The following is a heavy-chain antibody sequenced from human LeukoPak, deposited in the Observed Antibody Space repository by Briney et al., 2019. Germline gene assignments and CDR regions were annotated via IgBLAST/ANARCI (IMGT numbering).Heavy chain of an antibody. CDR1: GFTFSSYG. Sequence: GGSLRLSCAASGFTFSSYGMHWVRQAPGKGLEWVAFIRYDESNKYYADSVKGRFTISRDNSKNTLYLQMNSLRAEDTALYYCARDTHYYGSGSPAFDIWGQGTMATVSS. J-gene: IGHJ3*02. D-gene: IGHD3-10*01. V-gene: IGHV3-30*02. CDR2: IRYDESNK. CDR3: ARDTHYYGSGSPAFDI.